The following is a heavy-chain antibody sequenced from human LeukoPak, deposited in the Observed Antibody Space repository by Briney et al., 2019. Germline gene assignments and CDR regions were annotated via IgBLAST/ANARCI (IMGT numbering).Heavy chain of an antibody. Sequence: SETLSLTCTVSGDSISSSSYYWGWIRQPPGKGLEWIERFSYSRSTYYNPSLKSRVTISVDTSKNQFSLKLSSVTAADTAVYYCARDRTVVVVVAATQAHWFDPWGQGTLVTVSS. CDR2: FSYSRST. D-gene: IGHD2-15*01. CDR3: ARDRTVVVVVAATQAHWFDP. V-gene: IGHV4-39*07. J-gene: IGHJ5*02. CDR1: GDSISSSSYY.